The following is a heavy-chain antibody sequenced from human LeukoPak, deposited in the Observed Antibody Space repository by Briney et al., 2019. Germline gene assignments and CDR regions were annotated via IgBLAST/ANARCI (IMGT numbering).Heavy chain of an antibody. CDR3: ARSYDNSGYYEIDY. CDR1: GFTFSSYA. J-gene: IGHJ4*02. CDR2: ISYDGSNK. V-gene: IGHV3-30-3*01. Sequence: GGSLRPSCAASGFTFSSYAMHWVRQAPGKGLEWVAVISYDGSNKYYADSMKGRFTISRDNSKNTLYLQMNSLRAEDTAVYYCARSYDNSGYYEIDYWGQGTLVTVSS. D-gene: IGHD3-22*01.